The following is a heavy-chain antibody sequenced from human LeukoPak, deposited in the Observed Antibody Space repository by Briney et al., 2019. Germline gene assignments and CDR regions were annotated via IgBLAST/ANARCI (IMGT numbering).Heavy chain of an antibody. CDR2: IYTSGST. Sequence: PSETLSLTCTVSGGSISSYYWSWIRQPAGKGLEWIGRIYTSGSTNYNPSLKSRVTMSVDTSKNQFSLKLSSVTAADTAVYYCARVSYDSSGYSNWFDPWGQGTLVTVSS. CDR1: GGSISSYY. J-gene: IGHJ5*02. V-gene: IGHV4-4*07. CDR3: ARVSYDSSGYSNWFDP. D-gene: IGHD3-22*01.